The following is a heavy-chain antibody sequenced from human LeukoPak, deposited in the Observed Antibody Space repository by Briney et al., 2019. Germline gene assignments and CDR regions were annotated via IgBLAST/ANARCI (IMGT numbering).Heavy chain of an antibody. CDR2: IYKSGST. CDR1: GGSISDYY. Sequence: PSETLSLTCIVSGGSISDYYWNWIRQSPGKGLEWIGYIYKSGSTKYNPSLKSRVTISVDTSKNQFSLKLSSVTAADTAVYYCARAGGRYDSSGYYLRSFDYWGQGTLVTVSS. J-gene: IGHJ4*02. V-gene: IGHV4-59*01. D-gene: IGHD3-22*01. CDR3: ARAGGRYDSSGYYLRSFDY.